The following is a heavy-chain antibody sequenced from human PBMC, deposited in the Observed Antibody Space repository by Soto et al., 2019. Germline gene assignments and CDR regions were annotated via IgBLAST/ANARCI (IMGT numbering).Heavy chain of an antibody. J-gene: IGHJ4*02. D-gene: IGHD3-22*01. Sequence: APGKGLEWVSTINPSGGSTYYPDSVKGRFTISRDNSKDTLYLQMDSLRADDTAVYYCAKGANYYGIFDYWGEGPLVSVSS. CDR2: INPSGGST. V-gene: IGHV3-23*01. CDR3: AKGANYYGIFDY.